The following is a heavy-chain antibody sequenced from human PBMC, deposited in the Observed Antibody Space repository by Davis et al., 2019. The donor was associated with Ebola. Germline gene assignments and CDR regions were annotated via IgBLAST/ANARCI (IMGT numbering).Heavy chain of an antibody. D-gene: IGHD3-10*01. CDR2: IYYSGST. V-gene: IGHV4-59*01. CDR3: AGLWFGELLGLDP. CDR1: GYSISSGYY. Sequence: MPSETLSLTCTVSGYSISSGYYWSWIRQPPGKGLEWIGYIYYSGSTNYNPSLKSRVTISVDTSKNQFSLKLSSVTAADTAVYYCAGLWFGELLGLDPWGQGTLVTVSS. J-gene: IGHJ5*02.